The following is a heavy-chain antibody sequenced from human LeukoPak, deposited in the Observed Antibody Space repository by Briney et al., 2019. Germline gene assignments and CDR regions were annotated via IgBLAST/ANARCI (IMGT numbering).Heavy chain of an antibody. CDR3: ARGYSSSWYSPYYYYYMDV. D-gene: IGHD6-13*01. J-gene: IGHJ6*03. V-gene: IGHV4-39*07. CDR2: IYYSGST. CDR1: GGSISSSSYY. Sequence: PSETPSLTCTVSGGSISSSSYYWGWIRQPPGQGLEWIGSIYYSGSTYYNPSLKSRVTISVDTSKNQFSLKLSSVTAADTAVYYCARGYSSSWYSPYYYYYMDVWGKGTTVTVSS.